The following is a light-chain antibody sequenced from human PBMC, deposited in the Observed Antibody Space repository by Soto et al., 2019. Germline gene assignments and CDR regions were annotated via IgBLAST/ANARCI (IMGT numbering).Light chain of an antibody. Sequence: DIQMTQSPSSLSASVGDRVTITCRARQTISNYLNWYQQQPGKAPKLLIYAASSLQSGVPSRVSGGGSGTDFTLNISSLQPEDFATYYCQQCSSRPLPFGGGTTWESK. CDR3: QQCSSRPLP. CDR2: AAS. V-gene: IGKV1-39*01. J-gene: IGKJ4*01. CDR1: QTISNY.